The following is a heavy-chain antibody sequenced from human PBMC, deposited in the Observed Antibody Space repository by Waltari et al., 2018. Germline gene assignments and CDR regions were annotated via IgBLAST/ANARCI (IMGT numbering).Heavy chain of an antibody. CDR3: ATTRSSGWYSLDY. CDR2: FDPEDGET. Sequence: QVQLVQSGAEVKKPGASVQVSCKISGYTPTELSMHWVRQAPGKGLEWMGGFDPEDGETIYAQKFQGRVTMTEDTSTDTAYVELSSLRSDDTAVYYCATTRSSGWYSLDYWGQGTLVTVSS. V-gene: IGHV1-24*01. CDR1: GYTPTELS. D-gene: IGHD6-19*01. J-gene: IGHJ4*02.